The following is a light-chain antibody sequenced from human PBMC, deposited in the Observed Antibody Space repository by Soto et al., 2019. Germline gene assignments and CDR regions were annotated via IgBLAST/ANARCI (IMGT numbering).Light chain of an antibody. CDR3: QHYSGYSRS. CDR1: QSISNW. J-gene: IGKJ2*01. Sequence: DIQMAQSPSTLSASVGDRVTITCRASQSISNWLAWHQQKPGKAPKLLIYKASSLESGVPSRFSGSGSGTEFTLTISSLQPEDSATHYCQHYSGYSRSFGQGTKLEI. V-gene: IGKV1-5*03. CDR2: KAS.